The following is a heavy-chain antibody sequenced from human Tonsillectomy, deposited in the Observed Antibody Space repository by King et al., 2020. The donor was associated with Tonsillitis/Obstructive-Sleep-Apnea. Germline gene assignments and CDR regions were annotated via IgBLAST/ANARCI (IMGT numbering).Heavy chain of an antibody. CDR2: ISSSGSTI. CDR3: ARWGGGAHRYSSGWYARPFFDY. D-gene: IGHD6-19*01. Sequence: VQLVESGGGLVQPGGSLRLSCAASGFTFSSYEMNWVRQAPGKGLEWVSYISSSGSTIYYADSVKGRFTISRDNAKNSLYLQMNSLRAEDTAVYYCARWGGGAHRYSSGWYARPFFDYWGQGTLVTVSS. V-gene: IGHV3-48*03. J-gene: IGHJ4*02. CDR1: GFTFSSYE.